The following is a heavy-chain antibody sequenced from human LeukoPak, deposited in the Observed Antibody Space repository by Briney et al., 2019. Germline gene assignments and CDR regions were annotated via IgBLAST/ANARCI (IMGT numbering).Heavy chain of an antibody. CDR3: ARGGAGSYRPYYFDY. J-gene: IGHJ4*02. V-gene: IGHV3-21*01. CDR1: GFTFSSYS. D-gene: IGHD1-26*01. Sequence: GSLRLSCAASGFTFSSYSMNWVRQAPGKGLEWVSSISSSSSYIYYADSVKGRFTISRDNAKNSLYLQMSSLRAEDTAVYYCARGGAGSYRPYYFDYWGQGTLVTVSS. CDR2: ISSSSSYI.